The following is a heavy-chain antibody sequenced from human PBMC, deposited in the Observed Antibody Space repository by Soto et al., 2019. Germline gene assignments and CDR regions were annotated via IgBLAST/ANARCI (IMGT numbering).Heavy chain of an antibody. CDR1: GDSISNSDYY. CDR3: AGDNVVVNPIRYYHYGIDV. J-gene: IGHJ6*02. D-gene: IGHD2-15*01. CDR2: IDYSGNT. V-gene: IGHV4-30-4*01. Sequence: TSETLSLTCTVSGDSISNSDYYWNWIRQSPGKGLEWIASIDYSGNTYYNPSLKSRVVISADTSKNLFSLKLRSVTAADTATYYCAGDNVVVNPIRYYHYGIDVWGQGTTVTVSS.